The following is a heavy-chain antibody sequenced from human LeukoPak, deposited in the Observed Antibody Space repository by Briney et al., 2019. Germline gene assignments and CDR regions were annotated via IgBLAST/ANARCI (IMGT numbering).Heavy chain of an antibody. CDR3: ARRAITNYGEYFQH. V-gene: IGHV3-30*04. D-gene: IGHD4/OR15-4a*01. J-gene: IGHJ1*01. Sequence: PGRSLRLSCAASGFTFSSYAMHWVRQAPGKGLEWVAVISYDGSNKYYADSVKGRFTISRDNSKNTLYLQMNSLRAEDTAVYYCARRAITNYGEYFQHWGQGTLVTVSS. CDR1: GFTFSSYA. CDR2: ISYDGSNK.